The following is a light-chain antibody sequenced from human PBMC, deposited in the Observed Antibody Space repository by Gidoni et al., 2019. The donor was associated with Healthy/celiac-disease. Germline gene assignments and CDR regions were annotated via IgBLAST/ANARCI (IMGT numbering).Light chain of an antibody. Sequence: EIVLTQSPATLSLSPGERATLTCRASQSVSSYLAWYQQKPGQAPRLLIYDSSNRATGIPARFSGIWSGTDFSLTLSSLGPEDFAVYYCQQRSNWPLTFGGGTKVEI. CDR1: QSVSSY. V-gene: IGKV3-11*01. CDR2: DSS. CDR3: QQRSNWPLT. J-gene: IGKJ4*01.